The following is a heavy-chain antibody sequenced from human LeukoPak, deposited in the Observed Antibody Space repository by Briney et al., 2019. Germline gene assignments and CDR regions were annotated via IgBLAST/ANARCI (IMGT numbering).Heavy chain of an antibody. V-gene: IGHV4-59*11. D-gene: IGHD6-13*01. CDR1: GDSITSGHY. CDR3: ARVPPYSSSWSFDY. J-gene: IGHJ4*02. Sequence: SETLSLTCSVSGDSITSGHYWGWIRQPPGKGLEWIGYIYYSGSTNYNPSLKSRVTISVDTSKNQFSLKLSSVTAADTAVYYCARVPPYSSSWSFDYWGQGTLVTVSS. CDR2: IYYSGST.